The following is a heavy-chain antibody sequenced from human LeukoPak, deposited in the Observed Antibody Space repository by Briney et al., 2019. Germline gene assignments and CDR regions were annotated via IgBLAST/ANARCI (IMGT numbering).Heavy chain of an antibody. CDR3: ARETPRRGETRDGYR. V-gene: IGHV3-7*01. J-gene: IGHJ4*02. CDR2: IKQDGSEK. D-gene: IGHD5-24*01. Sequence: PGGSLRLSCAASGFTFSSYWMSWVRQAPGKGLEWVANIKQDGSEKYYVDSVKGRFTISRDNAKNSLYLQMNSLRVEDTAVYYCARETPRRGETRDGYRWGQGTLVTVSS. CDR1: GFTFSSYW.